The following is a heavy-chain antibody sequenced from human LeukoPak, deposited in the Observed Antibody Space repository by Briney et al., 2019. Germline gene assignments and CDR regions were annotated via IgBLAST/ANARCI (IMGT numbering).Heavy chain of an antibody. CDR2: ISYAGNIK. J-gene: IGHJ1*01. Sequence: PGGSLRLSCAASGFTFRSYAMHWVRQAPGKGLEWVALISYAGNIKYYADSVKGRFTVSRVNTKNSLYLQMNSLRADDTAIYYCARTKWQLPWAWGQGTLVTVSS. CDR1: GFTFRSYA. V-gene: IGHV3-30*04. D-gene: IGHD1-26*01. CDR3: ARTKWQLPWA.